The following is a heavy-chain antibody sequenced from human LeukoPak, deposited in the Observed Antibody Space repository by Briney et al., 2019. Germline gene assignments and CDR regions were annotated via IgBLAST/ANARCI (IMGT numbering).Heavy chain of an antibody. CDR3: AKVTSSSWYARWDY. CDR1: GFTFSSYA. V-gene: IGHV3-23*01. J-gene: IGHJ4*02. CDR2: ISSSGGNT. D-gene: IGHD6-13*01. Sequence: GGSLRLSCAASGFTFSSYAMSWVGQAPGNGLEGVSAISSSGGNTYYTDSVTGRFTISRDNSKNTLYLQMNSLRAEDTALYYCAKVTSSSWYARWDYWGQGTLVTVSS.